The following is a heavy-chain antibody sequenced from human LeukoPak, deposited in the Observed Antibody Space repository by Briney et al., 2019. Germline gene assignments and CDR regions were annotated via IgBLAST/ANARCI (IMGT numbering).Heavy chain of an antibody. CDR1: GFTFSTYA. CDR3: ATGSTPGNGYYFDY. D-gene: IGHD3-10*01. V-gene: IGHV3-23*01. CDR2: ITGGGSS. J-gene: IGHJ4*02. Sequence: GGSLRLSCAASGFTFSTYAMGWVRQAPGKGLEWGSSITGGGSSYYTDSVRGRFTISRDNSKDTLYLQMNSLTAEDTAVYYCATGSTPGNGYYFDYCGQGALVTVSS.